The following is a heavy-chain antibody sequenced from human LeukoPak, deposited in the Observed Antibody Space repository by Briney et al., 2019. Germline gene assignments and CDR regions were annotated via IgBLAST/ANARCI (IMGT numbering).Heavy chain of an antibody. CDR1: GYTFTTYY. CDR2: INPSGATT. J-gene: IGHJ6*03. CDR3: ARASDSSSWYVRYYYYYYMDV. Sequence: ASVKVSCKAPGYTFTTYYFHWVRQAPGQGLEWMGIINPSGATTIYAQKFQGRVTMTRDMSTSTVYMELSSLRSEDTAVYYCARASDSSSWYVRYYYYYYMDVWGKGTTVTISS. V-gene: IGHV1-46*01. D-gene: IGHD6-13*01.